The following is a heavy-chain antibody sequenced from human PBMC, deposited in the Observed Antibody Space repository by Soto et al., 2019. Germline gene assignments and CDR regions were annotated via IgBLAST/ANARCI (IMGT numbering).Heavy chain of an antibody. CDR3: ARERNSRFDY. J-gene: IGHJ4*02. D-gene: IGHD1-7*01. CDR2: ISYDGSNK. Sequence: QVQLVESGGGVVQPGRSLRLSCAASGFTFSSYAMHWVRQAPGKGLEWVAVISYDGSNKYYADSVKGRFTISRDNSKNTLYLQMNSLRAEDTAVYYCARERNSRFDYWGQGTLVTVSS. CDR1: GFTFSSYA. V-gene: IGHV3-30-3*01.